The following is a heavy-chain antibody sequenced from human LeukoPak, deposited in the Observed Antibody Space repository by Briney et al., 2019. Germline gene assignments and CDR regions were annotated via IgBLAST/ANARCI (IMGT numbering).Heavy chain of an antibody. CDR3: ARIRYDYVWGSRPPGHFDY. CDR1: GGSFSGYY. J-gene: IGHJ4*02. V-gene: IGHV4-34*01. D-gene: IGHD3-16*01. CDR2: INHSGST. Sequence: SETLSLTCAVDGGSFSGYYWSWIRQPPGKGLEWIGEINHSGSTNYNPSLKSRVTISVDTSKNQFSLKLSSVTAADTAVYYCARIRYDYVWGSRPPGHFDYWGQGTLVTVSS.